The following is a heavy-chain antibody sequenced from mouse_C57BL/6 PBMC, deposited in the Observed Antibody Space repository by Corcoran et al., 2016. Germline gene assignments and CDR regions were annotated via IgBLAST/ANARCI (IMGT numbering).Heavy chain of an antibody. D-gene: IGHD1-1*01. V-gene: IGHV1-75*01. Sequence: QVQLQQSGPELVKPGASVKISCKASGYTFTDYYINWVKQRPGQGLEWIGWIFPGSGSTYYNEKFKGKATLTVDKSSSTAYMLLSSLTSEDSAVYFCARERVITTVVAKDYFDYWGQGTTLTVSS. J-gene: IGHJ2*01. CDR3: ARERVITTVVAKDYFDY. CDR1: GYTFTDYY. CDR2: IFPGSGST.